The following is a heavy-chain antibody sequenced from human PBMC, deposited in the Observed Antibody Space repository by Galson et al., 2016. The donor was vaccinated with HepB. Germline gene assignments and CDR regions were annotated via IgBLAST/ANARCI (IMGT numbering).Heavy chain of an antibody. J-gene: IGHJ4*02. CDR2: MWFDGSND. CDR3: ARGSTVFTLGGVIDSFDY. CDR1: GFSLRSYG. Sequence: SLRLSCAASGFSLRSYGIHWVRQAPGKGLESVAVMWFDGSNDHYAASAKGRFTISRDNAKNSLYLQMNSLRDEDTAVYYCARGSTVFTLGGVIDSFDYWGQGTPVTVSS. D-gene: IGHD3-16*02. V-gene: IGHV3-33*01.